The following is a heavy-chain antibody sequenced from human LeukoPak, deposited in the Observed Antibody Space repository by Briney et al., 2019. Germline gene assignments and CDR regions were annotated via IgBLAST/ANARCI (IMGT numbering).Heavy chain of an antibody. Sequence: SETLSLTCAVSGGSISSSTFYWGWIRQPPGTGLEWIGTIYSSGTTYYSPSLKSRVTVSVDTSKNQFSLNLSSVTAADTAVYYCARDHYDTSGYSNGMDVWGQGTTVTVSS. V-gene: IGHV4-39*02. CDR3: ARDHYDTSGYSNGMDV. CDR1: GGSISSSTFY. D-gene: IGHD3-22*01. J-gene: IGHJ6*02. CDR2: IYSSGTT.